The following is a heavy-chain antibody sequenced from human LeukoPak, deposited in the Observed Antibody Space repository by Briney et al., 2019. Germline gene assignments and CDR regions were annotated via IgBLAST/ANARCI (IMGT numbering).Heavy chain of an antibody. D-gene: IGHD3-10*01. Sequence: PGGSLRLSCAASGFTFNNYVMNWIRQPAGKGLEWIGRIYTSGSTNYNPSLKSRVTMSVDTSKNQFSLKLSSVTAADTAVYYCARDEYYYGSGSYHYWGQGTLVTVSS. CDR2: IYTSGST. V-gene: IGHV4-4*07. CDR1: GFTFNNYV. CDR3: ARDEYYYGSGSYHY. J-gene: IGHJ4*02.